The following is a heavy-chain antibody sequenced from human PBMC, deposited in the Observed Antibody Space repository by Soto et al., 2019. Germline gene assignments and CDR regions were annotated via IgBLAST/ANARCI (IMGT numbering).Heavy chain of an antibody. CDR3: AKGVGATQGSGFDI. D-gene: IGHD1-26*01. CDR2: LSWDSGTI. J-gene: IGHJ3*02. CDR1: GFTFDDYA. V-gene: IGHV3-9*01. Sequence: SLRLSCAASGFTFDDYAMHWVRQAPGKGLEWVSGLSWDSGTIGHADSVKGRFTISRDNAKSSLYLQMNSLRSEDTALYYCAKGVGATQGSGFDIWGQGAMLTVSS.